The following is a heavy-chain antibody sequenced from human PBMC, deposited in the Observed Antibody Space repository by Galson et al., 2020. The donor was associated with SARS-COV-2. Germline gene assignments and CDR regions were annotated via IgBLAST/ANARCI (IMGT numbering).Heavy chain of an antibody. D-gene: IGHD3-22*01. Sequence: QLGESLKISCAASGFTFSSYGMHWVRQAPGKGLEWVAVIWYDGSNKYYADSVKGRFTISRDNSKNTLYLQMNSLRAEDTAVYYCARVSGTYYYDSSGYEGEVFDYWGQGTLVTVSS. V-gene: IGHV3-33*01. CDR1: GFTFSSYG. CDR3: ARVSGTYYYDSSGYEGEVFDY. CDR2: IWYDGSNK. J-gene: IGHJ4*02.